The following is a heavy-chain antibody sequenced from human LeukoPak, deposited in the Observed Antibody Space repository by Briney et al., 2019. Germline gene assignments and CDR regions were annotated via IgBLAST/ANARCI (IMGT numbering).Heavy chain of an antibody. D-gene: IGHD5/OR15-5a*01. CDR1: EFTFSSYS. Sequence: GGSLRLSCAASEFTFSSYSMNWVRQAPGKGLEWVSSISSSSSYIYYADSVKGRFTISRDNAKNSLYLQMNSLRAEDTAVYYCARESTEDRPGSWGQGTLVTVSS. CDR2: ISSSSSYI. J-gene: IGHJ5*02. CDR3: ARESTEDRPGS. V-gene: IGHV3-21*01.